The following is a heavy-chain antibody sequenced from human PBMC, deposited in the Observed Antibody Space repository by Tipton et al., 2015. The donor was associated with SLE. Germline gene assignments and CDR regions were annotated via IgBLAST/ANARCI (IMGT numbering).Heavy chain of an antibody. J-gene: IGHJ4*02. D-gene: IGHD3-10*01. CDR1: GYSISSSHW. V-gene: IGHV4-28*03. CDR3: AREISDYFGSGSFDY. Sequence: TLSLTCAVSGYSISSSHWWGWIRQPPGKGLEWIGYIYYSGGSYYNPSLRSRVTISVDTSKNQFSLKLGSVTAADTAVYYCAREISDYFGSGSFDYWGQGTLVTVSS. CDR2: IYYSGGS.